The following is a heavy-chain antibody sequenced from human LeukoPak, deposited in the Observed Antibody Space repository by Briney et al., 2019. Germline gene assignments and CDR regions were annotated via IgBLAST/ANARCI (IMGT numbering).Heavy chain of an antibody. CDR3: ARDYYGSGTYYSSFDC. V-gene: IGHV3-48*02. J-gene: IGHJ4*02. CDR1: GFTFSTYN. D-gene: IGHD3-10*01. Sequence: GGSLRLSCAASGFTFSTYNMNCVRQAPGKGLEWVSFISSSSSTIYYADSVKGRFTISRDNAKNSLYLQMNGLRDEDTAVYYCARDYYGSGTYYSSFDCWGQGTLVTVSS. CDR2: ISSSSSTI.